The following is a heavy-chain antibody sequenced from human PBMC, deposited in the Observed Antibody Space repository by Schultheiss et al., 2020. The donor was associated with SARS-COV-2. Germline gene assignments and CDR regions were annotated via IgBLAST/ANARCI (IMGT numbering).Heavy chain of an antibody. CDR3: ARTPFMELRLGELSSPYYYYGMDV. V-gene: IGHV1-8*01. Sequence: ASVKVSCKASGYTFTSYDINWVRQATGQGLEWMGWMNPNSGNTGYAQKFQGRVTMTRNTSISTAYMELSSLRSEDTAVYYCARTPFMELRLGELSSPYYYYGMDVWGQGTTVTVSS. D-gene: IGHD3-16*02. CDR1: GYTFTSYD. J-gene: IGHJ6*02. CDR2: MNPNSGNT.